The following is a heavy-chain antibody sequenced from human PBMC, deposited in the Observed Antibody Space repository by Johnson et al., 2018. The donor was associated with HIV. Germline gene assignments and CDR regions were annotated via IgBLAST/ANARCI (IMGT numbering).Heavy chain of an antibody. CDR2: INIGGST. CDR1: GFTVSSNY. CDR3: ARDPFRDAFDI. Sequence: MQLVESGGGLVQPGGSLRLSCAASGFTVSSNYMSWVRQAPGKGLEWVSLINIGGSTYYADSVKGRSTISRDNSQNTLYLQMTSLRAEDTAVYYCARDPFRDAFDIWGQGTMVTVSS. V-gene: IGHV3-66*01. J-gene: IGHJ3*02.